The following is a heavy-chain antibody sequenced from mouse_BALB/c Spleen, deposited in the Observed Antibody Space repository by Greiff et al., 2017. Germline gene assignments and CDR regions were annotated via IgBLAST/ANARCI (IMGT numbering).Heavy chain of an antibody. Sequence: EVQVVESGGGLVQPGGSLRLSCATSGFTFTDYYMSWVRQPPGKALEWLGFIRNKANGYTTEYSASVKGRFTISRDNSQSILYLQMNTLRAEDSATYYCARDINSGTGDWFAYWGQGTLVTVSA. J-gene: IGHJ3*01. CDR3: ARDINSGTGDWFAY. CDR2: IRNKANGYTT. D-gene: IGHD4-1*01. V-gene: IGHV7-3*02. CDR1: GFTFTDYY.